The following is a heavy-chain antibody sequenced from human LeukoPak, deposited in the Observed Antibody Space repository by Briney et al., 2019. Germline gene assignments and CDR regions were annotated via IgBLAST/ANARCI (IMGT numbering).Heavy chain of an antibody. J-gene: IGHJ4*02. Sequence: ASVKVSCKASGYTFTSYAMNWVRQAPGQGLEWMGWMNPNSGNTGYAQKFQGRVTITRNTSISTAYMELNSLRSEDTAVYYCARGLYNWNDGGDYWGQGTLVTVSS. CDR3: ARGLYNWNDGGDY. V-gene: IGHV1-8*03. CDR1: GYTFTSYA. CDR2: MNPNSGNT. D-gene: IGHD1-20*01.